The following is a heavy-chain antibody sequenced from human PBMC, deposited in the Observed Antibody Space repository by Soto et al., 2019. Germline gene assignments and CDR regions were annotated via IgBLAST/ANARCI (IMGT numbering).Heavy chain of an antibody. CDR2: IFSNDEK. V-gene: IGHV2-26*01. CDR3: ARFTSYYYDSSGYYFDY. CDR1: GFSLSNARMG. D-gene: IGHD3-22*01. J-gene: IGHJ4*02. Sequence: SGPTLVNPTETLTLTCTVSGFSLSNARMGVSWIRQPPGKALEWLAHIFSNDEKSYSTSLKSRLTISKDTSKSQVVLTMTNMDPVDTATYYCARFTSYYYDSSGYYFDYWGQGTLVTVSS.